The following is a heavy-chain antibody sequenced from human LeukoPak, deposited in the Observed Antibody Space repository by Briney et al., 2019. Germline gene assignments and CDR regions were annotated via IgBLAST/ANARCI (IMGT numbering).Heavy chain of an antibody. CDR1: GYTFTGYY. Sequence: ASVKVSCKASGYTFTGYYMHWVRQAPGQGLEWMGWINPNSGGTNYAQKFQGRVTMTRDTSISTAYMELSRLRSDDTAVYCCARTWDSSGKDAFDIWGQGTIVTVSS. CDR3: ARTWDSSGKDAFDI. J-gene: IGHJ3*02. CDR2: INPNSGGT. D-gene: IGHD3-22*01. V-gene: IGHV1-2*02.